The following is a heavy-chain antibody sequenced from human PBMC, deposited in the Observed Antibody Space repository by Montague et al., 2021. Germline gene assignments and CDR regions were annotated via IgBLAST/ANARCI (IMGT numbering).Heavy chain of an antibody. J-gene: IGHJ4*02. CDR1: GFNVNSHY. V-gene: IGHV3-53*01. D-gene: IGHD3-10*01. CDR2: TYTGGSA. CDR3: ARDESNTSSLDY. Sequence: SLRLSCAASGFNVNSHYMSWVRQAPGKGLEWVSVTYTGGSAYYADSVKGRFTVTRDSSKNMVYLQMDSLRAEDKAVYFCARDESNTSSLDYWGQGTLVTVSS.